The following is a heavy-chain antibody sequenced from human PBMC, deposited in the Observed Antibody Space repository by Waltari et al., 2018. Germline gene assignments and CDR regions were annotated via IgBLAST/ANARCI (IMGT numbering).Heavy chain of an antibody. Sequence: QVTLKESGPVLVKPTETITLTCTVTGFSLRNTRMGVSWIRQPPGKAREWLAHIFSNDEKSYSTSLKSRLTISKDTSKSQVVLTMTNMDPVDTATYYCERIVAVAGYDYWGQGTLVTVSS. V-gene: IGHV2-26*01. J-gene: IGHJ4*02. D-gene: IGHD6-19*01. CDR2: IFSNDEK. CDR3: ERIVAVAGYDY. CDR1: GFSLRNTRMG.